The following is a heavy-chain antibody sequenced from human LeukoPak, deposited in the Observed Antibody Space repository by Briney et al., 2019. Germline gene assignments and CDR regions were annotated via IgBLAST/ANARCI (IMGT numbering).Heavy chain of an antibody. Sequence: PSETLSLTCAVSGGSISSGGYYWSWIRQPPGKGLEWIGYIYHSGSTYYNPSLKSRVTISVDRSKNQFSLKLSSVTAADTAVYYCARGGPGPLDYWGQGTLVTVSS. V-gene: IGHV4-30-2*01. CDR1: GGSISSGGYY. D-gene: IGHD3-16*01. CDR3: ARGGPGPLDY. CDR2: IYHSGST. J-gene: IGHJ4*02.